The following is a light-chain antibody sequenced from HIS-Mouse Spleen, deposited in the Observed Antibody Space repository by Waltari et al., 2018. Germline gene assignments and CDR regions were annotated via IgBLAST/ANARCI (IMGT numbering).Light chain of an antibody. CDR1: QSVLYSSNNKNS. V-gene: IGKV4-1*01. J-gene: IGKJ2*01. CDR3: QQYYSAPYT. CDR2: WAS. Sequence: DIVMTPSPGSLAVALGERATINCKSSQSVLYSSNNKNSLAWYHQRPGQPPNLLIYWASSRESRVPDRFSGSGSETDDTLTIRRLPAEDVAVYYCQQYYSAPYTFGQGTKLEIK.